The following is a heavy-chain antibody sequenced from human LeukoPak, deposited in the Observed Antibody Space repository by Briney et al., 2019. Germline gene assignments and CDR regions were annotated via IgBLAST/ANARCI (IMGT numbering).Heavy chain of an antibody. V-gene: IGHV3-74*01. CDR1: GFTFSSYW. CDR3: ARLDILTGNYYYFNF. Sequence: GGSLRLSCAASGFTFSSYWMHWVRQAPGMGLVWVSRISGDGSTTSYADSVKGRFTISRDNAKNTLYLQMNSLRAEDTAVYYCARLDILTGNYYYFNFWGRGTLVTVSS. D-gene: IGHD3-9*01. J-gene: IGHJ4*02. CDR2: ISGDGSTT.